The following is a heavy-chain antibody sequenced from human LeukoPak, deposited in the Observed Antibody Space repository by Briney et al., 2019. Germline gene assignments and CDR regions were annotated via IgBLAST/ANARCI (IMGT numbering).Heavy chain of an antibody. CDR3: ATIRAYTSGWYPARGIDY. V-gene: IGHV4-39*01. Sequence: SETLSLTCAVSGGSISSNTFYWGWIRQPPGKGLEWIGSIYYTGSTYYNPSLKSRVTISVDTSKNQFSLNLSSVTAADTAVYFCATIRAYTSGWYPARGIDYRGQGTLVTVSS. CDR1: GGSISSNTFY. CDR2: IYYTGST. D-gene: IGHD6-19*01. J-gene: IGHJ4*02.